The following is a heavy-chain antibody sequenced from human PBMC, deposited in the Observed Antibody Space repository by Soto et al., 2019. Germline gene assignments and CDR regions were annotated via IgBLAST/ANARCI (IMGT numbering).Heavy chain of an antibody. CDR1: GFTFSSYD. J-gene: IGHJ6*02. V-gene: IGHV3-13*01. CDR2: IGTAGDT. D-gene: IGHD2-2*01. CDR3: ARGMEDCSSTSCPAYYYYYGMDV. Sequence: GGSLRLSCAASGFTFSSYDMHWVRQATGKGLEWVSAIGTAGDTYYPGSVKGRFTISRENAKNSLYLQMNSLRVEDTAVYYCARGMEDCSSTSCPAYYYYYGMDVWGQGTTVTVSS.